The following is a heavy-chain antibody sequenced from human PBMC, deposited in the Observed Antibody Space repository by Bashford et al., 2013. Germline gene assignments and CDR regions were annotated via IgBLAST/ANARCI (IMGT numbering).Heavy chain of an antibody. CDR1: GGSISSSNW. CDR3: ARDLPLGSGWPGVDY. V-gene: IGHV4-4*02. D-gene: IGHD6-19*01. CDR2: IYHSGST. J-gene: IGHJ4*02. Sequence: SSETLSLTCAVSGGSISSSNWWSWVRQPPGKGLEWIGEIYHSGSTNYNPSLKSRVTISVDKSKNQFSLKLSSVTAADTAVYYCARDLPLGSGWPGVDYVGPGEPWSPSPQ.